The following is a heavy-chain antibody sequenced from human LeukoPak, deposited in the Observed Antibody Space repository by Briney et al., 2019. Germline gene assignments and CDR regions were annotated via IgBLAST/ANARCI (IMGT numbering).Heavy chain of an antibody. CDR3: AAWGVDYGGNFDYSDY. CDR2: IYHTGTT. Sequence: SETLSLTCTLSRGSIMTTHWWSWVRQPPGKGLEWIGEIYHTGTTNYSPSLKSRLTISVDQSRNQFSLRLSSVTAADTATYYCAAWGVDYGGNFDYSDYWGQGTLVTVSS. J-gene: IGHJ4*02. CDR1: RGSIMTTHW. D-gene: IGHD4-23*01. V-gene: IGHV4-4*02.